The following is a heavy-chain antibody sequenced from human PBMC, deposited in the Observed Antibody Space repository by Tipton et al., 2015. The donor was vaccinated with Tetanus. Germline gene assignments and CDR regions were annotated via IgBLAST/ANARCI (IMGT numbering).Heavy chain of an antibody. J-gene: IGHJ4*02. CDR1: GSSISRSGHY. Sequence: TLSLTCTVSGSSISRSGHYWTWIRQPPGKEPEWVGYVYHSGATNYHPSPKSRLAISADTSKNQFSLNLRSVITADTAVYYCARANNDYPKKGPFDYWGQGILVFVSS. CDR2: VYHSGAT. CDR3: ARANNDYPKKGPFDY. D-gene: IGHD5-12*01. V-gene: IGHV4-61*08.